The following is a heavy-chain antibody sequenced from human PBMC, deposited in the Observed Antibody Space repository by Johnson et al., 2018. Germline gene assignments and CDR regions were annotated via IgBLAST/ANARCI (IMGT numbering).Heavy chain of an antibody. Sequence: QVQLVESGGGVVQPGRSLRLSCAASGFTLSSYGMHWVRQAPGKGLEWVAVIWYDGSNKYYADSVKGRFTISRDNSKNTLYLQMNSLRAEDTAVYDCARGSNDAFDIWGQGTMVTVSS. CDR3: ARGSNDAFDI. CDR2: IWYDGSNK. CDR1: GFTLSSYG. D-gene: IGHD5/OR15-5a*01. J-gene: IGHJ3*02. V-gene: IGHV3-33*01.